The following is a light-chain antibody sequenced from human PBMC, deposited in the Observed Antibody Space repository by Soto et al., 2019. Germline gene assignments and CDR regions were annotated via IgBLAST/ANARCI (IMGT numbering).Light chain of an antibody. CDR3: QQRSGWPLT. J-gene: IGKJ4*01. Sequence: EIVLTQSPATLSLSPGERATLSCRASQSVSGYLAWYQQKLGQAPRLLIYDSYNRATDIPARFSGSGSGTDFTLTISILEPEDFVFYYWQQRSGWPLTFGGGTKVEIK. V-gene: IGKV3-11*01. CDR1: QSVSGY. CDR2: DSY.